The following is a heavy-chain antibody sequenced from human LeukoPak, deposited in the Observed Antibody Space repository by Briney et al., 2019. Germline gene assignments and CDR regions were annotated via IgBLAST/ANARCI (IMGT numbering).Heavy chain of an antibody. V-gene: IGHV1-8*01. CDR1: GYTFTSYD. J-gene: IGHJ6*03. CDR2: MNPNSGNT. Sequence: ASVKVSCKASGYTFTSYDINWVRQATGQGLEWMGWMNPNSGNTGYARKFQGRVTMTRNTSISTAYMELSSLRSEDTAVYYCSRGYCGGDCYPLYYYYYMDVWGKGTTVTVSS. D-gene: IGHD2-21*02. CDR3: SRGYCGGDCYPLYYYYYMDV.